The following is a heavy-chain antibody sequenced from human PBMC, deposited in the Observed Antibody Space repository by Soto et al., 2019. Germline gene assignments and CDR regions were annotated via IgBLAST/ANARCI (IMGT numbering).Heavy chain of an antibody. CDR1: GYTFTAYY. V-gene: IGHV1-2*02. Sequence: QVQLVQSGAEVKKPGASVKVSCKASGYTFTAYYMHWVRQAPGQGLEWMGWINPNSGGTYHAQNFPGRVTMTRDTSTTTAYMELASLRTDDTAVYYCARGGGRGYNGLDPWGHGTLVIVSS. CDR3: ARGGGRGYNGLDP. CDR2: INPNSGGT. J-gene: IGHJ5*02. D-gene: IGHD5-12*01.